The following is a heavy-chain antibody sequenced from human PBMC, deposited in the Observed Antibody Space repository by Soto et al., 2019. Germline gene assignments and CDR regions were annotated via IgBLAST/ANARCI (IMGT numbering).Heavy chain of an antibody. J-gene: IGHJ6*02. CDR2: IIPIFGTA. D-gene: IGHD3-10*01. CDR3: ASNGFGETYYYGMDV. Sequence: QVQLVQSGAEVKKPGSSVKVSCKASGGTFSSYAINWVRQAPGQGLEWMGGIIPIFGTADYAQKFQGRVTITADESTSTAYMELSSLRSEDTAVYCCASNGFGETYYYGMDVWGQGTTVTVSS. V-gene: IGHV1-69*12. CDR1: GGTFSSYA.